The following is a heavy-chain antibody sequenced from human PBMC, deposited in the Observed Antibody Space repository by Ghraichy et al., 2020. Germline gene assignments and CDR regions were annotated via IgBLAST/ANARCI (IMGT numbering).Heavy chain of an antibody. CDR3: AREGFYSSSWYGVVDY. CDR2: ISSSSSYI. J-gene: IGHJ4*02. CDR1: GFTFSSYS. D-gene: IGHD6-13*01. Sequence: GGSLRLSCAASGFTFSSYSMNWVRQAPGKGLEWVSSISSSSSYIYYADSVKGRFTISRDNAKNSLYLQMNSLRAEDTAVYYCAREGFYSSSWYGVVDYWGQGTLVTVSS. V-gene: IGHV3-21*01.